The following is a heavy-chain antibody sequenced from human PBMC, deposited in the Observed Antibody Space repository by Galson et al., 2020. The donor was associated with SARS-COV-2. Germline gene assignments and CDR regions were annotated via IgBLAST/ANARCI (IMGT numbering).Heavy chain of an antibody. CDR2: ISGSGGST. Sequence: GGSLRLSCAASGFTFSSYAMSWVRQAPGKGLEWVSAISGSGGSTYYADSVKGRFTISRDNSKNTLYLQMNSLRAEDTAVYYCAKDGRRIGITIFGVVNPGWFDPWGKGTLVTVSA. D-gene: IGHD3-3*01. J-gene: IGHJ5*02. V-gene: IGHV3-23*01. CDR1: GFTFSSYA. CDR3: AKDGRRIGITIFGVVNPGWFDP.